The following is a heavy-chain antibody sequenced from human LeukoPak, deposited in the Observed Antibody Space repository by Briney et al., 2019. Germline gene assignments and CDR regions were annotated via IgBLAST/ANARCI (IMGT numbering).Heavy chain of an antibody. V-gene: IGHV4-61*05. CDR3: ARGLYSSGWYVDY. J-gene: IGHJ4*02. D-gene: IGHD6-19*01. CDR2: IYYSGST. CDR1: GGSISSSSYY. Sequence: PSETLSLTCTVSGGSISSSSYYWGWIRQPPGKGLGWIGYIYYSGSTNYNPSLKSRVTISVDTSKNQFSLKLSSVTAADTAVYYCARGLYSSGWYVDYWGQGTLVTVSS.